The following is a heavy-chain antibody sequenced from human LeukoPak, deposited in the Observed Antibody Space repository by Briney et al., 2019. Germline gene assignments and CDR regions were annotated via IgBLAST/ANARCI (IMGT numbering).Heavy chain of an antibody. Sequence: SETLSLTCTASGGSISSYYWSWIRQPPGKGLEWIGYIYYSGSTNYNPSLKSRVTISVDASNNQYSLKLSCVAAADTSVYYCARGIVSNPWFDPWGQGTLVTVSS. CDR2: IYYSGST. CDR3: ARGIVSNPWFDP. CDR1: GGSISSYY. V-gene: IGHV4-59*01. D-gene: IGHD3-16*02. J-gene: IGHJ5*02.